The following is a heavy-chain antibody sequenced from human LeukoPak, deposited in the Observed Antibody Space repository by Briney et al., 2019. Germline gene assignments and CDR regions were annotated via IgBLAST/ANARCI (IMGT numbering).Heavy chain of an antibody. CDR1: GFTFSSYG. D-gene: IGHD1-14*01. CDR2: IRYDGSNK. CDR3: ARGVWGPEY. J-gene: IGHJ4*02. Sequence: GGSLRLSCAASGFTFSSYGMHWVRQAPGKGLEWVAFIRYDGSNKYYADSVKGRFTISRDNTKNSVYLQMSSLRAEDTAVYYCARGVWGPEYWGQGTLVTVSS. V-gene: IGHV3-30*02.